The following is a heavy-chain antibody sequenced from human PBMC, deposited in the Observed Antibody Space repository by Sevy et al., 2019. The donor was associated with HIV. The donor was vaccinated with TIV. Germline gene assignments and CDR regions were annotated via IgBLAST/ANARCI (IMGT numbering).Heavy chain of an antibody. D-gene: IGHD3-22*01. CDR3: ARDYYDSSGYYGNWFDP. Sequence: SETLSLTCTVSGGSVSSGSYYWSWIRQPPGNGLEWIGYIYYSGSTNYNPSLKSRVTISVDTSKNQFSLKLSSVTAADTAVYYCARDYYDSSGYYGNWFDPWGQGTLVTVSS. CDR2: IYYSGST. V-gene: IGHV4-61*01. J-gene: IGHJ5*02. CDR1: GGSVSSGSYY.